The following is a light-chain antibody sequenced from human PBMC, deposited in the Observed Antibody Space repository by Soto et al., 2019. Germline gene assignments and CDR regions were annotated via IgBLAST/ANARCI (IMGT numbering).Light chain of an antibody. CDR1: QNVGSRY. V-gene: IGKV3-20*01. CDR3: QKYGSSPRT. CDR2: GTS. J-gene: IGKJ1*01. Sequence: EIVLTQSPGTLSLSPGERATLSCRASQNVGSRYLAWYQQKPGQAPRLLIYGTSNRATGIPDGLSGSGSGTDFSLTLSSLEPGDLAVYYCQKYGSSPRTFGQGTKV.